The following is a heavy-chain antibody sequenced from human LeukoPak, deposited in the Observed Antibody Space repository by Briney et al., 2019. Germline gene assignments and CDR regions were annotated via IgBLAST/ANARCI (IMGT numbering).Heavy chain of an antibody. Sequence: GASVKVPCKASGYTFTSYGISWVRQAPGQGLEWMGWISAYNGNTNYAQKLQGRVTMTTDTSTSTAYMELRSLRSDDTAVYYCARDLSFDSSGYVSGYWGQGTLVTVSS. CDR3: ARDLSFDSSGYVSGY. CDR1: GYTFTSYG. J-gene: IGHJ4*02. V-gene: IGHV1-18*01. CDR2: ISAYNGNT. D-gene: IGHD3-22*01.